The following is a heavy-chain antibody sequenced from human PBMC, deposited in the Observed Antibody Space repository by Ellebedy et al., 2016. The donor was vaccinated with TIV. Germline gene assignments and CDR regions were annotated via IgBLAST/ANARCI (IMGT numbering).Heavy chain of an antibody. J-gene: IGHJ5*02. V-gene: IGHV3-13*01. CDR3: ARGRYGP. CDR2: IGTAGDT. CDR1: GFTFSNYY. Sequence: GESLKISCAASGFTFSNYYMHWVRQATGKGLEWVSGIGTAGDTYYPGSVKGRFTISRENAKNSLFLQMNSLRDGDTAVYYCARGRYGPWGQGTLVTVSS. D-gene: IGHD3-10*01.